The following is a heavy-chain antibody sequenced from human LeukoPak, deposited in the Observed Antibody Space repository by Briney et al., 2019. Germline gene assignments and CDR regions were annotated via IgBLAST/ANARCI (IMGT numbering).Heavy chain of an antibody. J-gene: IGHJ4*02. Sequence: ASVKVSCKTSGYTFTSYGVSWVRQAPGQGLAWMGWISGYNGVTRYPQTFQDRITMTTDTSASTVYMELKNLTSDDTAVYYCARDDSGSSSWSTGAFDYWGQGTLVTVSS. CDR3: ARDDSGSSSWSTGAFDY. CDR2: ISGYNGVT. CDR1: GYTFTSYG. D-gene: IGHD6-13*01. V-gene: IGHV1-18*01.